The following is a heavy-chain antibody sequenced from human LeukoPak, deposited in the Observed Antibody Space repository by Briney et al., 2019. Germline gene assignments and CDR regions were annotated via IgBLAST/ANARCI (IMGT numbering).Heavy chain of an antibody. CDR3: ARDWGSPGAFDI. D-gene: IGHD3-16*01. CDR2: INHSGST. CDR1: GGSFSGYY. V-gene: IGHV4-34*01. Sequence: TSETLSLTCAVYGGSFSGYYWSWIRQPPGKGLEWIGEINHSGSTNYNPSLKSRVTISVDTSKNQFSLKLSSVTAADTAVYYCARDWGSPGAFDIWGQGTMVTVSS. J-gene: IGHJ3*02.